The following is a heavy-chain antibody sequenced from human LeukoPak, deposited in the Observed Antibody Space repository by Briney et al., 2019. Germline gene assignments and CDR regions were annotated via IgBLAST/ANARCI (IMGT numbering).Heavy chain of an antibody. J-gene: IGHJ4*02. CDR3: TEVYRDSSSWCVN. Sequence: GGSLRLSCAASGFTFSSYTIHWVRQAPGKGLEWVAVISYDGNNKYYADSVKGRFTISRDNSKNTLYLQMNTLKIEDTAIYFCTEVYRDSSSWCVNWGQGTLVTVSS. D-gene: IGHD6-13*01. V-gene: IGHV3-30-3*01. CDR1: GFTFSSYT. CDR2: ISYDGNNK.